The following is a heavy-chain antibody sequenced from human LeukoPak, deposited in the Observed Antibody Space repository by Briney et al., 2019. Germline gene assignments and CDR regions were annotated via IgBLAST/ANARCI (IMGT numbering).Heavy chain of an antibody. V-gene: IGHV1-69*05. D-gene: IGHD3-3*01. J-gene: IGHJ6*03. Sequence: ASVKVSCKASGGTFSSYAISWVRQAPGQGLEWMGGIIPIFGTANYAQKFQGRVTITTDESTSTAHMELSSLRSEDTAVYYCARGVRFLGENYMDVWGKGTTVTVSS. CDR3: ARGVRFLGENYMDV. CDR1: GGTFSSYA. CDR2: IIPIFGTA.